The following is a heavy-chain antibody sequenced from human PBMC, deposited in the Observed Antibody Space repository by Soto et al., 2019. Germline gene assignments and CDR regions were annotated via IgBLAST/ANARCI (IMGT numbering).Heavy chain of an antibody. CDR2: ISGGDGSP. CDR1: GFTFSSYA. J-gene: IGHJ5*02. V-gene: IGHV3-23*01. D-gene: IGHD3-10*01. CDR3: ARDPIHGSGLFDA. Sequence: GSLRLSCVASGFTFSSYAMTWVRQAPGKGLEWVSAISGGDGSPSYADSVKGRFTISRDNSKNMVFLEMNSLRVEDTAVYHCARDPIHGSGLFDAWGQGTLVTVSS.